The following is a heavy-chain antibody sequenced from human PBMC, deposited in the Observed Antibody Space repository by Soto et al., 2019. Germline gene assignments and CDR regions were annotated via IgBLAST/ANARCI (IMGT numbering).Heavy chain of an antibody. J-gene: IGHJ4*02. CDR1: GGSISSGDYY. CDR2: IYYSGST. CDR3: ERGGDGYGLDY. V-gene: IGHV4-30-4*01. Sequence: PSETLSLTCTVSGGSISSGDYYWSWIRQPPGKGLEWIGYIYYSGSTYYNPSLKSRVTISVDTSKNQFSLKLSSVTAADTAVYYCERGGDGYGLDYWGQGTLVTVSS. D-gene: IGHD5-12*01.